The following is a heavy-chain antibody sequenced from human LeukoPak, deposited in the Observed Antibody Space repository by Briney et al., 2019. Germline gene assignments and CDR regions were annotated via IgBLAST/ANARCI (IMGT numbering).Heavy chain of an antibody. J-gene: IGHJ4*02. CDR1: GFPLSNYW. CDR2: INSDGSGT. V-gene: IGHV3-74*01. CDR3: ASNPDY. Sequence: PGGPLRLSCAASGFPLSNYWMHWVRQAPGKGLVWVSHINSDGSGTSYADSVKGRFTISRDNAKNTLYLQMNSLRVEDTAVYYCASNPDYWGQGTLVTVSS.